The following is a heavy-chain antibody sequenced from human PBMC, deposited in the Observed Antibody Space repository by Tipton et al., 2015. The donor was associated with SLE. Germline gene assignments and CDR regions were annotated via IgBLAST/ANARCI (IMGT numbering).Heavy chain of an antibody. V-gene: IGHV4-39*07. CDR1: GGSVSSSSKY. J-gene: IGHJ5*02. D-gene: IGHD5-18*01. CDR3: ARLHGYSYGLNWFDP. CDR2: IYYTGTTT. Sequence: TLSLTCTVSGGSVSSSSKYWAWIRQPPGKGLEWVGSIYYTGTTTYYNSFLKSRVTMSVDTSKNQFSLRLTSGIAADTAVYYCARLHGYSYGLNWFDPWGQGTLISVSS.